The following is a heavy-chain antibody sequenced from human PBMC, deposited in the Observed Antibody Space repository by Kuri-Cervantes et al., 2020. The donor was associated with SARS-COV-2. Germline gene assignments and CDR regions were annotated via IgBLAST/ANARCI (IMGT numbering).Heavy chain of an antibody. V-gene: IGHV4-39*01. J-gene: IGHJ4*02. CDR3: VRHPPIAVADYYFDY. D-gene: IGHD6-19*01. CDR2: LCYSGST. Sequence: GSLRLSCTVSGGSITTYSYYWGWIRQPPGKGLEWIGSLCYSGSTYYNPSLKSRVTISIDTSKNQFSLRLSSVTAADTAVYYCVRHPPIAVADYYFDYWGQGALVTVSS. CDR1: GGSITTYSYY.